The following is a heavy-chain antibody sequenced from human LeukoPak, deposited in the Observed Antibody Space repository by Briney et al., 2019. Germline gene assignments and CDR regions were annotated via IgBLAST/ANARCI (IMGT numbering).Heavy chain of an antibody. D-gene: IGHD6-19*01. CDR3: ARDMPLYGNPGIAVAGPYYFDY. CDR2: IIPIFGTA. J-gene: IGHJ4*02. CDR1: GGTFSSYA. Sequence: SVKVSCKASGGTFSSYAISWVRQAPGQGLEWMGRIIPIFGTANYAQKFQGRVTITTDESTSTAYMELISLRSEDTAVYYCARDMPLYGNPGIAVAGPYYFDYWGQGTLVTVSS. V-gene: IGHV1-69*05.